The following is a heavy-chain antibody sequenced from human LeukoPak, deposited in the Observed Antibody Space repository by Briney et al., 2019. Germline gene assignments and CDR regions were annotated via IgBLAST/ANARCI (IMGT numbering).Heavy chain of an antibody. V-gene: IGHV3-11*01. D-gene: IGHD1-1*01. CDR1: GFTFSDYY. Sequence: KPGGSLRLSCAASGFTFSDYYMSWIRQAPGKGLEWVSYISSSGGTIYYADSVKGRFTISRDNAKNSLYLQMNSLRAEDTAVYYCARQGTGTTPDRPFYYYYGMDVWGQGTTVTVSS. CDR2: ISSSGGTI. J-gene: IGHJ6*02. CDR3: ARQGTGTTPDRPFYYYYGMDV.